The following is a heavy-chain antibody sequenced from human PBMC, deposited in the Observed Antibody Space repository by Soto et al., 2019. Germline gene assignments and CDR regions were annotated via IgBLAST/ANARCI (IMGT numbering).Heavy chain of an antibody. Sequence: SETLSLTCAVYGGSFSDYYWSWIRQPPGKGLEWIGEINHSGSTNYNPSLKSRVTISVDTSKTQFSLKLSSVTAADTAVFYFARVLVATITLYYYYYMDVWDKGTTVTVSS. J-gene: IGHJ6*03. CDR3: ARVLVATITLYYYYYMDV. CDR1: GGSFSDYY. CDR2: INHSGST. D-gene: IGHD5-12*01. V-gene: IGHV4-34*01.